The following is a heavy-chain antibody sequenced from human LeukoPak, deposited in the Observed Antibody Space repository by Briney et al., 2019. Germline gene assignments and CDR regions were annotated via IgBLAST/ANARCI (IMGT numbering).Heavy chain of an antibody. Sequence: PSETLSLTCTVSGGSISSYYWSWIRQPPGKGLEWIGYIYYSGSTNYNPSLKSRVTISVDTSKNQFSLKLSSVTAADTAVYYCATGGGATRYYYGMDVWGQGTTVTVSS. J-gene: IGHJ6*02. CDR1: GGSISSYY. CDR3: ATGGGATRYYYGMDV. D-gene: IGHD1-26*01. CDR2: IYYSGST. V-gene: IGHV4-59*01.